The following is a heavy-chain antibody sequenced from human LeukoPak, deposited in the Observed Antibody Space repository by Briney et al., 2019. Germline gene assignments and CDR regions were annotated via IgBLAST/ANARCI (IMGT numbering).Heavy chain of an antibody. CDR1: GDSVSSNSAA. V-gene: IGHV6-1*01. Sequence: SQTLSLTCAISGDSVSSNSAAWNWIRQAPSRGLEWLVRTYYRSKWYNDYAVSVKSRITINPDTSKKQFSLQLNSVTPEDTAVYYCARVSNIAVAGSFDYWGQGTLVTVSS. J-gene: IGHJ4*02. CDR3: ARVSNIAVAGSFDY. CDR2: TYYRSKWYN. D-gene: IGHD6-19*01.